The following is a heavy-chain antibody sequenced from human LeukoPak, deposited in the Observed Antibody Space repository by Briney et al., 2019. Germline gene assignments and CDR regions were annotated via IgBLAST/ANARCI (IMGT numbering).Heavy chain of an antibody. CDR2: IYTSGSI. J-gene: IGHJ5*02. D-gene: IGHD2-2*01. Sequence: SETLSLTCTVSGGSISSGSYYWSWIRQPAGKGLEWIGRIYTSGSINYNPSLKSRVTISVDTSKNQFSLKLSSVTAADTAVYYCARGCEAVVPAAEYNWFDPWGQGTLVTVSS. V-gene: IGHV4-61*02. CDR3: ARGCEAVVPAAEYNWFDP. CDR1: GGSISSGSYY.